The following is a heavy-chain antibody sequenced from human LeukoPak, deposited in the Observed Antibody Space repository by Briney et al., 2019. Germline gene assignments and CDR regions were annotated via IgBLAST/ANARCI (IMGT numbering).Heavy chain of an antibody. Sequence: SETLSLTCSVSGDSISSYHWSWIRQPPGKGLEWIGYIYYSGSTYYNPSLKSRVTISVDTSKNQFSLRLSSVTAADTAVYYCARQGRQVAARSRFDYWGQGTLVTVSS. V-gene: IGHV4-59*04. D-gene: IGHD6-6*01. CDR1: GDSISSYH. CDR3: ARQGRQVAARSRFDY. J-gene: IGHJ4*02. CDR2: IYYSGST.